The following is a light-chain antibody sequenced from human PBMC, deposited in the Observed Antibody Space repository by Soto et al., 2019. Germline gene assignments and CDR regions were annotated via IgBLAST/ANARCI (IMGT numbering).Light chain of an antibody. J-gene: IGKJ5*01. Sequence: EIVMTQSPAALSVSPGDAATLSCRASQSVHSRLAWYQQKPGQAPRLLIFDASNRATGTPPRFSGSGSGTDFTLTISSLEPEDFAVYYCQQYDNWPPITFGQGTRLEI. CDR2: DAS. CDR3: QQYDNWPPIT. CDR1: QSVHSR. V-gene: IGKV3D-15*01.